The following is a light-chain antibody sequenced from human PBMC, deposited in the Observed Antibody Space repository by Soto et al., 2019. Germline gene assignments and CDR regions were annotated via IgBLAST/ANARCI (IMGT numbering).Light chain of an antibody. CDR1: SSDVGSYNY. V-gene: IGLV2-23*02. J-gene: IGLJ1*01. CDR3: CSYAGSSDPSV. CDR2: DVN. Sequence: QAGLTQPACVSGSPGQSITISCTGTSSDVGSYNYVSWYQQHPGKAPKLMIFDVNNRPSGVSNRFSGSKSGNTASLTISGLQAEDEADYYCCSYAGSSDPSVFGTATKATVL.